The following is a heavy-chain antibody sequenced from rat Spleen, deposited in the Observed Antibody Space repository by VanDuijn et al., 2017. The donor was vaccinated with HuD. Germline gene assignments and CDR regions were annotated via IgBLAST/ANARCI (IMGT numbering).Heavy chain of an antibody. CDR1: GFSITSNY. V-gene: IGHV3-1*01. D-gene: IGHD2-1*01. CDR2: ISYSGNT. Sequence: EVRLQESGPGLVKPSQSLSLTCSVTGFSITSNYWGWIRKFPGNEMEWIGHISYSGNTNYNPSLKSRISITRDTSKNQFFLQLNSVTTEDTATYYCARDTNYFDYWGHGVMVTVSS. J-gene: IGHJ2*01. CDR3: ARDTNYFDY.